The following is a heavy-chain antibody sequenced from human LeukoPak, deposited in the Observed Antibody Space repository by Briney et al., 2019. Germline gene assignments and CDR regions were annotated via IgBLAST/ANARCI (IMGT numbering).Heavy chain of an antibody. CDR3: AKGSSSWQMGAFDY. CDR1: GFTFSSYA. CDR2: ISGSGGST. V-gene: IGHV3-23*01. D-gene: IGHD6-13*01. Sequence: GRCLRPSCAASGFTFSSYAMSSVRQAPGKGLQWVSAISGSGGSTYYADSVKGRFTISRDNSKITLYLQMNSLRAEDTAVYYCAKGSSSWQMGAFDYWGQGTLVTVSS. J-gene: IGHJ4*02.